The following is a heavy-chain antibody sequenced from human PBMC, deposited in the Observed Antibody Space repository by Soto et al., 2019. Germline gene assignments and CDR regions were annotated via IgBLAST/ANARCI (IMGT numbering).Heavy chain of an antibody. V-gene: IGHV4-31*03. CDR2: IYYSGST. Sequence: SETLSLTCTVSGGSISSGGYYWSWIRQHPGKGLEWIGYIYYSGSTYYNPSLKSRVTISVDTSKNQFSLKLSSVTAADTAVYYCARALFGLRESVAGSFVSALGYWGQGTLVTVSS. D-gene: IGHD6-19*01. J-gene: IGHJ4*02. CDR1: GGSISSGGYY. CDR3: ARALFGLRESVAGSFVSALGY.